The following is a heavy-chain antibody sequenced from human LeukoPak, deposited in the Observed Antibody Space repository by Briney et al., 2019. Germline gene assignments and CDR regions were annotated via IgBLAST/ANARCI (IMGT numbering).Heavy chain of an antibody. CDR3: ARDGDYPPYYFDY. Sequence: SVKVSCKASGGTFSSYAISWVRQAPGQGLEWMGGIIPILGTANYAQKFQGRVTITADESTSTAYMELSSLRSEDTAVYYCARDGDYPPYYFDYWGQGTLVTVSS. V-gene: IGHV1-69*13. CDR1: GGTFSSYA. J-gene: IGHJ4*02. CDR2: IIPILGTA. D-gene: IGHD4-17*01.